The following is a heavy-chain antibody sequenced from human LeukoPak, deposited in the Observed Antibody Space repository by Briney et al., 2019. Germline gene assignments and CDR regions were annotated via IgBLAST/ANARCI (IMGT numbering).Heavy chain of an antibody. D-gene: IGHD3-22*01. CDR3: ARPRSPLYYYDSSGYDY. V-gene: IGHV4-38-2*02. CDR2: FYHSGST. J-gene: IGHJ4*02. Sequence: SETLSLTCTVSGYSISSGYYWGWIRQPPGKGLEWIGSFYHSGSTYYNPSLKSRITISVDTSKNQFSLKLSSVTAADTAVYYCARPRSPLYYYDSSGYDYWGQGTLVTVSS. CDR1: GYSISSGYY.